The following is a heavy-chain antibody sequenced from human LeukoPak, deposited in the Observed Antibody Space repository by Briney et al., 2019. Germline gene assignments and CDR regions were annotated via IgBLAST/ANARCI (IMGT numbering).Heavy chain of an antibody. J-gene: IGHJ4*02. CDR2: MNPNSGNT. CDR3: ARTYYGSGSYYGY. D-gene: IGHD3-10*01. Sequence: AAVMVSCKASGYTFTSYVINGVGPATGRGREGMGWMNPNSGNTGYAQKFQGRVTMTRNTSISTAYMELSSLRSEDTAVYYCARTYYGSGSYYGYWGQGILVTVSS. V-gene: IGHV1-8*01. CDR1: GYTFTSYV.